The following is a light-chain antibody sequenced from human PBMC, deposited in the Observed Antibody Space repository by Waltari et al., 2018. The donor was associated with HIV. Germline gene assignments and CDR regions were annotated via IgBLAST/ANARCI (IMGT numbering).Light chain of an antibody. CDR3: GTWDSSLSAWV. CDR1: RSNIGNNF. V-gene: IGLV1-51*01. J-gene: IGLJ2*01. Sequence: QSVLTQPPSVSAAQGQKVTISCSGSRSNIGNNFVSWFQQLPGTAPKLLIYDNTRRPSGIPDRFSGSKSGTSATLGITGLQSGDEADYYCGTWDSSLSAWVFGGGTKLTVL. CDR2: DNT.